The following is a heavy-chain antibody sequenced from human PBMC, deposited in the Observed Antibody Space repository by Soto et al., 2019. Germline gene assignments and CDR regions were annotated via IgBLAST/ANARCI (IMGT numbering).Heavy chain of an antibody. V-gene: IGHV3-23*01. CDR2: LSPTGKGA. J-gene: IGHJ4*03. D-gene: IGHD3-9*01. Sequence: PGGSLSLSCAASGFTFSSYPMIWVRQAPGKGLEWVSGLSPTGKGAEYADSVKGRFTISRDSDRHTLHLQMNSLRADDTAIYYCAREFYDIFTFQYWGQRTQGTGSS. CDR1: GFTFSSYP. CDR3: AREFYDIFTFQY.